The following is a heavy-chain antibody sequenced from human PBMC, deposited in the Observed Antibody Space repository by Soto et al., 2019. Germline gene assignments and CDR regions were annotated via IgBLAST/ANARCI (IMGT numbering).Heavy chain of an antibody. J-gene: IGHJ6*02. D-gene: IGHD6-19*01. V-gene: IGHV4-59*01. CDR2: IYYSGST. CDR3: ARVGAEAGTSIYYYYYGMDV. CDR1: GGSLSSYY. Sequence: PSDTLSLTCTVSGGSLSSYYWSWIRQPPGKGLEWIGHIYYSGSTKYNPSLKSRVIISVDTSKTQFSLRLSSVTAADTAVYYCARVGAEAGTSIYYYYYGMDVWGQGTTVTVSS.